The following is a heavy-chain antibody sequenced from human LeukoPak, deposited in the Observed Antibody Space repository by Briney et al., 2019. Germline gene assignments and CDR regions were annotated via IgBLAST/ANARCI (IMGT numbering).Heavy chain of an antibody. CDR2: IYTSGST. CDR1: GGSISSYY. J-gene: IGHJ3*02. Sequence: PSETLSLTCTVSGGSISSYYWSWIRQPAGKGLEWIGRIYTSGSTNYNPSLKSRVTMSVDTSKNQFSLKLSSVTAADTAVCYCAREQTYYDFWSGHLPFDIWGQGTMVTVSS. D-gene: IGHD3-3*01. CDR3: AREQTYYDFWSGHLPFDI. V-gene: IGHV4-4*07.